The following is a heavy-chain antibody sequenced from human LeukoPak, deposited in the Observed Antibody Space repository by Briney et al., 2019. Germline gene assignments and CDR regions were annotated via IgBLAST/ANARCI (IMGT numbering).Heavy chain of an antibody. CDR1: GGSISIYY. CDR3: ARGRMPDYYDSSGYQRRFDY. D-gene: IGHD3-22*01. CDR2: IYYSGST. Sequence: SETPSLTCTVSGGSISIYYWSWIRQPPGKGLEWIGYIYYSGSTNYNPSLKSRVTISVDTSKNQFSLKLSSVTAADTAVYYCARGRMPDYYDSSGYQRRFDYWGQGTLVTVSS. V-gene: IGHV4-59*01. J-gene: IGHJ4*02.